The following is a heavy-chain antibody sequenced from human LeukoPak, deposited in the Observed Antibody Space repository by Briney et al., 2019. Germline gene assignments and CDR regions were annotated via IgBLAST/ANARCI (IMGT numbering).Heavy chain of an antibody. CDR1: GFTFSSYA. D-gene: IGHD1-26*01. V-gene: IGHV3-30-3*01. J-gene: IGHJ3*02. CDR2: ISYDGSNK. Sequence: GGSLRLSCAASGFTFSSYAMHWVRQAPGKGLEWVAVISYDGSNKYYADSVKGRFTISRDNSKNTLYLQMNSLRAEDTAVYYCARSLIVGATNSAFDIWGQGTMVTVSS. CDR3: ARSLIVGATNSAFDI.